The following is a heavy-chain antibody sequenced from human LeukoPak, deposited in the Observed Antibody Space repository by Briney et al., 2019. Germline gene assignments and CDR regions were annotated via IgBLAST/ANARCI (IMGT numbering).Heavy chain of an antibody. CDR3: ARAGVLLWFGELSNWFDP. J-gene: IGHJ5*02. Sequence: ASVKVSCKASGYTFTGYYMHWVRQAPGQGLEWMGWINPNSGGTNYAQKFQGRVTMTRDTSISTAYMELSRLRSDDTAVYYCARAGVLLWFGELSNWFDPWGQGTLVTVSS. CDR1: GYTFTGYY. D-gene: IGHD3-10*01. CDR2: INPNSGGT. V-gene: IGHV1-2*02.